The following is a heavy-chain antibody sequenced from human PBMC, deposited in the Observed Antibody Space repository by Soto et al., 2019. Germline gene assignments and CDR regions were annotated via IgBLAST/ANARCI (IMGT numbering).Heavy chain of an antibody. Sequence: SETLSLTCTVSGGSISSYYWSWIRQPPGKGLEWIGFIHYSGSTYYNPSLNSRVTISVDMSKNQFSLKLSSVTAADTAVYYCARGPRPGTTALTSDFWGQGTLVTVSS. D-gene: IGHD1-1*01. CDR2: IHYSGST. CDR1: GGSISSYY. V-gene: IGHV4-59*06. CDR3: ARGPRPGTTALTSDF. J-gene: IGHJ4*01.